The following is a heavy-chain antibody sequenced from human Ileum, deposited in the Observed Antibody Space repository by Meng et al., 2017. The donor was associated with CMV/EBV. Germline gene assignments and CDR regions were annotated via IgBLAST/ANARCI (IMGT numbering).Heavy chain of an antibody. CDR2: ISGSSRDI. CDR1: GYIFTTYS. V-gene: IGHV3-21*05. Sequence: GESLKISCVASGYIFTTYSIHWVRQAPGKGLEWISYISGSSRDIYYADSVKGRLTISRDNAKNSVYLQMNSLRVEDTAVYYCTRDRFGMDVWGQGTPVTVSS. J-gene: IGHJ6*02. CDR3: TRDRFGMDV.